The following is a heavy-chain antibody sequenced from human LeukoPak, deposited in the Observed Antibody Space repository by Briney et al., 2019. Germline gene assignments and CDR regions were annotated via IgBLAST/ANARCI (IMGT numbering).Heavy chain of an antibody. D-gene: IGHD3-16*01. Sequence: SETLSLTCTVSGGSISSGGYYWSWIRQHPGKGLEGIGYIYYSGSTYYNPSLKSRVTISVDTSKNQFSLKLSSVTAADTAVYYCARDKRVWLLTGGRYYYYGMDVWGQGTTVTVSS. CDR3: ARDKRVWLLTGGRYYYYGMDV. CDR1: GGSISSGGYY. J-gene: IGHJ6*02. V-gene: IGHV4-31*03. CDR2: IYYSGST.